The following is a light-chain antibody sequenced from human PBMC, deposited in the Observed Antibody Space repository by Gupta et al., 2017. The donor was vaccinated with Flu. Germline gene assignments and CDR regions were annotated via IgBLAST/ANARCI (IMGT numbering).Light chain of an antibody. CDR3: CSPANGSTSVFV. CDR2: YVS. V-gene: IGLV2-23*02. Sequence: QSALTQPASVSGSPGQSITVSCTGTSSDVGSYNLVSWYHQHPAKAPQLMIFYVSKRPYGVSPRFSCSTSGDTASPIATALPDEDEADYYCCSPANGSTSVFVFGGGTKLTVL. J-gene: IGLJ2*01. CDR1: SSDVGSYNL.